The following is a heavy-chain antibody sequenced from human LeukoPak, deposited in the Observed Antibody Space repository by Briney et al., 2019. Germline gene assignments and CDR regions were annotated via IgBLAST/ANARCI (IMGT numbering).Heavy chain of an antibody. CDR3: ARLSAAVDAFDI. CDR1: GYTFTSYG. CDR2: ISAYNGNT. J-gene: IGHJ3*02. D-gene: IGHD2-2*01. V-gene: IGHV1-18*01. Sequence: ASVKVSCKASGYTFTSYGISWVRQAPGQGLEWMGWISAYNGNTNYAQKLQGRVTMTTDTSTSTAYMELRSLRSDDPAVYYCARLSAAVDAFDIWGQGTMVTVSS.